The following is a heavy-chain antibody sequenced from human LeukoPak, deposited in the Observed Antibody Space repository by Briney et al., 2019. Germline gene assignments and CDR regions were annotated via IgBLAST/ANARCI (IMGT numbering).Heavy chain of an antibody. V-gene: IGHV1-2*02. CDR3: ASKTYDSTGYYYFQH. Sequence: RASVKVSCKASGYTFTGYYMHWVRQAPGQGLEWIGWINPDSGDTNYAQQFQGRVTMTRDTSITTVYMDLSRLRFDDTAVYYCASKTYDSTGYYYFQHWGQGTLVAVSS. CDR1: GYTFTGYY. D-gene: IGHD3-22*01. J-gene: IGHJ1*01. CDR2: INPDSGDT.